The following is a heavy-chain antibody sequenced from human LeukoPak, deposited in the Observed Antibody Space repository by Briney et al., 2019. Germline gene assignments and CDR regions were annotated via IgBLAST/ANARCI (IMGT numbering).Heavy chain of an antibody. V-gene: IGHV4-4*02. Sequence: PSETLSLTCAVSGGSISSNWWSWVRQPPGKGLEWIGEIDHSGSTNYNPSLKSRVTISVDTSKNQFSLKLSSVTAADTAVYYCARNNYYDSSGPLGGDYWGQGTLVTVSS. J-gene: IGHJ4*02. CDR1: GGSISSNW. CDR2: IDHSGST. D-gene: IGHD3-22*01. CDR3: ARNNYYDSSGPLGGDY.